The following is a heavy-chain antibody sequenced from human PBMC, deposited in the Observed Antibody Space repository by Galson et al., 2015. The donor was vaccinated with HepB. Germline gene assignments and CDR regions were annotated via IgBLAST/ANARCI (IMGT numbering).Heavy chain of an antibody. Sequence: SLRLSCAASGFTFATYGMHWVRQAPGEGLEWVAVTGHDDRYKGYADSVRGRFTISRDNSRNMLYLQMNSLRDEDTAVYYCVRDLNRGSSFDYWGQGTLVTVSS. CDR3: VRDLNRGSSFDY. CDR2: TGHDDRYK. J-gene: IGHJ4*02. D-gene: IGHD7-27*01. V-gene: IGHV3-33*01. CDR1: GFTFATYG.